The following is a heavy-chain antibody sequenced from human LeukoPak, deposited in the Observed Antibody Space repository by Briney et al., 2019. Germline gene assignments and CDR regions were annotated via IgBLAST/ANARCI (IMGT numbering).Heavy chain of an antibody. CDR3: AKATDTAARPYDY. CDR1: GFTFSSYA. D-gene: IGHD6-6*01. Sequence: PGGSLRLSCAASGFTFSSYAMSWVRQAPGKGLGWVSVISGSGGSTYYADSVKGRFTISRDNSKNTLYPQMNTLRAEDTAVYYCAKATDTAARPYDYWGQGTLVTVSS. V-gene: IGHV3-23*01. CDR2: ISGSGGST. J-gene: IGHJ4*02.